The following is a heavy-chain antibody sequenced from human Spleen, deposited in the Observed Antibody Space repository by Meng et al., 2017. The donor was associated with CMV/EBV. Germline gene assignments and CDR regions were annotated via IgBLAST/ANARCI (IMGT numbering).Heavy chain of an antibody. CDR1: GVTFRSYA. Sequence: GSLCLAWAASGVTFRSYARSWVRQAPGKGMEWVSIIYGDDSSTYYADAVKGQFAISRDNSKNTLYLQMNSLRAEDTAVYYCAAYMSLWGQGTMVTVSS. CDR2: IYGDDSST. D-gene: IGHD2-2*02. V-gene: IGHV3-23*03. CDR3: AAYMSL. J-gene: IGHJ3*01.